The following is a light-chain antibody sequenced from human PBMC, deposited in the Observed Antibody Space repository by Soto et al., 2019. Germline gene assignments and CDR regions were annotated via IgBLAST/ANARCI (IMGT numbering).Light chain of an antibody. J-gene: IGKJ1*01. CDR2: DAS. Sequence: PGERATLSCRASQSVSYYLAWYQQKPGQAPRLLIYDASSRATGVPDRFSGSGSGTDFTLTISRLEPEDFAVYYCQQYGSSPRTFGQGTKV. V-gene: IGKV3-20*01. CDR3: QQYGSSPRT. CDR1: QSVSYY.